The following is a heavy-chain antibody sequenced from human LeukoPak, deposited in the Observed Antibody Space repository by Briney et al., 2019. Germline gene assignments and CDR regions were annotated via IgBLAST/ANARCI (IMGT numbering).Heavy chain of an antibody. D-gene: IGHD6-25*01. Sequence: SGTLSLTCAVSGGSISSSNWWSWVRQPPGKGLEWIGEIYHSGSTNYNPSLKGRVTISVDKSKNQFSLKLSSVTAADTAVYYCAREGAATNWFDPWGQGTLVTVSS. V-gene: IGHV4-4*02. J-gene: IGHJ5*02. CDR2: IYHSGST. CDR1: GGSISSSNW. CDR3: AREGAATNWFDP.